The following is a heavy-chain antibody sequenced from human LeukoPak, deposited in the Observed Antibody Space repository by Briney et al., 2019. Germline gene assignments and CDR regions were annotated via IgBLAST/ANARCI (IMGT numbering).Heavy chain of an antibody. V-gene: IGHV6-1*01. D-gene: IGHD2-2*01. J-gene: IGHJ4*02. CDR2: TYYRSNWYN. CDR3: ARTYCSSTSCTGEFDY. CDR1: GDSVSSNSAA. Sequence: SQTLSLTCAISGDSVSSNSAAWTWIRQSPSRGLEWLGRTYYRSNWYNDYAVSVKSRITINPDTSKNQFSLHLNSVTPEDTAVYYCARTYCSSTSCTGEFDYWGQGTLVTVSS.